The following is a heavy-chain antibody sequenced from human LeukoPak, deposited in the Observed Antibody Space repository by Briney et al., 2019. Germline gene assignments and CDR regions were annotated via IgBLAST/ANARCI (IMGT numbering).Heavy chain of an antibody. CDR2: IYSGGGT. Sequence: GGSLRLSCSASGFTVSNNYMSWVRQAPGKGLEWVSIIYSGGGTNYADSVKGRFTISRNNSKNTLYLQMSSLRPDDTAVYYCARGLQQQLGWFDPWGQGSLVTVSS. J-gene: IGHJ5*02. V-gene: IGHV3-53*04. CDR3: ARGLQQQLGWFDP. CDR1: GFTVSNNY. D-gene: IGHD6-13*01.